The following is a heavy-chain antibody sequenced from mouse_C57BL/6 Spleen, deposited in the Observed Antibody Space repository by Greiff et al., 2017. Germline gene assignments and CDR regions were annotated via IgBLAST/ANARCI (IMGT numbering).Heavy chain of an antibody. CDR1: GYAFSSYW. D-gene: IGHD3-2*02. Sequence: QVQLQQSGAELVKPGASVKISCKASGYAFSSYWMNWVKQRPGKGLEWIGQIYPGDGDTNYNGKFKGKATLTADKSSSTAYMQISSLTSEDSAVXFCARLGGYYYFDYWGQGTTLTVSS. J-gene: IGHJ2*01. V-gene: IGHV1-80*01. CDR2: IYPGDGDT. CDR3: ARLGGYYYFDY.